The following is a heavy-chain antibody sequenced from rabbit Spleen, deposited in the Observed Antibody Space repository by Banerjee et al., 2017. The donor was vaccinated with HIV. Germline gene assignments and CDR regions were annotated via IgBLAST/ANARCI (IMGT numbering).Heavy chain of an antibody. D-gene: IGHD4-1*01. CDR1: GFSFSSSDY. Sequence: QSLEESGGDLVKPGASLTLTCTASGFSFSSSDYMCWVRQAPGKGPEWIACIGAGVSYTSYYATWAKGRFTISKTSSTTVTLQMTSLTAADTATYFCARDLAGVIGWNFGWWGQGTLVTVS. CDR2: IGAGVSYTS. CDR3: ARDLAGVIGWNFGW. V-gene: IGHV1S40*01. J-gene: IGHJ3*01.